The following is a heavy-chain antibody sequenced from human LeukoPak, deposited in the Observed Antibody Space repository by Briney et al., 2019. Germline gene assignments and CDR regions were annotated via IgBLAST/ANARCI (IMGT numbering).Heavy chain of an antibody. D-gene: IGHD3-22*01. CDR3: AKDRYYYDTSGYHFDY. Sequence: GGSLRLSCAASGFTFSSYAMSWVRQAPGKGLEWVSAISGSGGSTYYADSVKGRFTISRDNSKNTLYLQMNSLGAEDTAVYYCAKDRYYYDTSGYHFDYWGQGTLVTVSS. CDR1: GFTFSSYA. J-gene: IGHJ4*02. CDR2: ISGSGGST. V-gene: IGHV3-23*01.